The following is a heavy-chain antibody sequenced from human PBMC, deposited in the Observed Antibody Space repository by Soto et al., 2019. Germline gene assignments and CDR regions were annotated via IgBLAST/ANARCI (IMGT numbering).Heavy chain of an antibody. CDR3: ARSSGSYFAAFYDP. D-gene: IGHD6-19*01. Sequence: QAQLEESGGGVVQPGTSLRLSCSASSFSFSSSGLHWVRQPPGKGLEWVAAIWDDGGNKYYADSVRGRYTISRDNSKNTPLLKMASLRAEDTALYYCARSSGSYFAAFYDPWGQGTLVSVSS. CDR2: IWDDGGNK. CDR1: SFSFSSSG. J-gene: IGHJ5*02. V-gene: IGHV3-33*01.